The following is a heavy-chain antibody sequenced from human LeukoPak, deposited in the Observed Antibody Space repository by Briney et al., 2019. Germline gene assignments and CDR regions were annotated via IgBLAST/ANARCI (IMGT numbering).Heavy chain of an antibody. CDR1: GGSISSYY. Sequence: SETLSLTCTVSGGSISSYYWSWIRQPPGKGVEWIAHIYNGVNTNYNPSLKSRVTISVDTSKNQFSLRLNSVTAADTAVYYCARSRAFNSGAFDPWGQGSLVTVSS. D-gene: IGHD1-26*01. CDR2: IYNGVNT. V-gene: IGHV4-59*01. J-gene: IGHJ5*02. CDR3: ARSRAFNSGAFDP.